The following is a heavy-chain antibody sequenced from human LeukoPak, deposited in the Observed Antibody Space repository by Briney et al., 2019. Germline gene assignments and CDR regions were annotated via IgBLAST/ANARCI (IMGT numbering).Heavy chain of an antibody. CDR1: GGSISSGDYY. Sequence: SETLSLTCTVSGGSISSGDYYWSWIRQPPGKGLEWIGYIYYSGSTYYNPSLKSRVTISVDPSKNQFSLKLSSVTAADTAVYYCARSPNYYDSSGHDAFDIWGQGTMVTVSS. J-gene: IGHJ3*02. CDR3: ARSPNYYDSSGHDAFDI. V-gene: IGHV4-30-4*01. CDR2: IYYSGST. D-gene: IGHD3-22*01.